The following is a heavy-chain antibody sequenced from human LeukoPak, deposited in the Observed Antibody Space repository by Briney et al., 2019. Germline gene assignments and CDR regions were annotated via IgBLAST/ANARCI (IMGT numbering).Heavy chain of an antibody. V-gene: IGHV4-4*07. J-gene: IGHJ4*02. CDR2: NYISGST. CDR1: GGSISSYY. D-gene: IGHD6-19*01. CDR3: AREGLSSGWQYFDY. Sequence: PSGTLSLTCTVSGGSISSYYWSWIRQPAGKGLEWIGRNYISGSTNYNPSLKSRVTMSVDASKSQFSLKLSSVTAADTAVYYCAREGLSSGWQYFDYWGQGTLVTVSS.